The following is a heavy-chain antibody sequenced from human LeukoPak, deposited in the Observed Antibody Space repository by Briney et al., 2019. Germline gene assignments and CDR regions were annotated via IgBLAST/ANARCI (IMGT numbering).Heavy chain of an antibody. CDR1: GGSISSYY. V-gene: IGHV4-59*01. Sequence: SETLSLTCTVSGGSISSYYWSWIRQPPGKGLEWIGYIYYSGSTNYNPSLKSRVTISVDTSKNQFSLKLSSVTAADTAVYYCARADAYYYGSGSYYSNNWFDPWGQGTLVTVSS. CDR2: IYYSGST. D-gene: IGHD3-10*01. CDR3: ARADAYYYGSGSYYSNNWFDP. J-gene: IGHJ5*02.